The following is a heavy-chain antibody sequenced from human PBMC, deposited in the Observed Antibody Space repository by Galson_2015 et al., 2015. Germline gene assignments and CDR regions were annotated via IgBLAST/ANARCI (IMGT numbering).Heavy chain of an antibody. V-gene: IGHV1-24*01. J-gene: IGHJ5*02. CDR2: FDPEDGET. D-gene: IGHD1-1*01. CDR1: GYTLTELS. CDR3: ASVAGETGEYNWFDP. Sequence: SVKVSCKVSGYTLTELSMHWVRQAPGKGLEWMGGFDPEDGETIYARKFQGRVTMTEDTSTDTAYMELSSLRSEDTAVYYCASVAGETGEYNWFDPWGQGTLVTVSS.